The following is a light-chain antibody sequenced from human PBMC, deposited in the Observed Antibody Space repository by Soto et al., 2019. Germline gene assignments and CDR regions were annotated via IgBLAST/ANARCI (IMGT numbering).Light chain of an antibody. V-gene: IGKV1-39*01. Sequence: DIQMTQSPSSLSASVDRVTITCRASQSISSYLNWYQQKPGKAPKLLIYAASSLQSGVPSRFSGSGSGTDFTLTISSLQPEDFATYYCQQSYSTPWTFGQGTKVEIK. J-gene: IGKJ1*01. CDR2: AAS. CDR1: QSISSY. CDR3: QQSYSTPWT.